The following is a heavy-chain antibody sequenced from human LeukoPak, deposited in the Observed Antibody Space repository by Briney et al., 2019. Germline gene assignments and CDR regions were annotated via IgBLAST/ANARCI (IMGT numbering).Heavy chain of an antibody. J-gene: IGHJ4*02. V-gene: IGHV4-59*08. Sequence: SETLSLTRSVSGGSISSYYWSWIRQPPGKGLEWIGYIYYSGSTNYNPSLKSRVTISVDTSKNQFSLKLSSVTAADTAVYYCAGGLYSSGWLFDYWGQGTLVTVAS. CDR3: AGGLYSSGWLFDY. CDR2: IYYSGST. CDR1: GGSISSYY. D-gene: IGHD6-19*01.